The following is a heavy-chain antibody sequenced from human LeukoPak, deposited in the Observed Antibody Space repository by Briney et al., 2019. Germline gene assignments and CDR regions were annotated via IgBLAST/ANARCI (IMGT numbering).Heavy chain of an antibody. CDR3: ARVKYCSNGICYNRYYFDY. J-gene: IGHJ4*02. V-gene: IGHV3-48*04. D-gene: IGHD2-8*01. Sequence: GGSLRLSCAASGFTFSTYWMHWVRQAPGKGLEWVSYISTSGSAIYADSVKGRFTISRDSAKNSLYLQMNSLSAEDTAVYYCARVKYCSNGICYNRYYFDYWGQGTLVTVSS. CDR1: GFTFSTYW. CDR2: ISTSGSAI.